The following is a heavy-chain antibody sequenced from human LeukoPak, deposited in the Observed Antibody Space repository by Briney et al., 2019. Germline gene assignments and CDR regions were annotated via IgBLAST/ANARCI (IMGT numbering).Heavy chain of an antibody. Sequence: GRSLRLSCAASGFTFDDYAMHWVRQDPGKGLECLSGISWNSGSIHYVDSVKGRFTISRDNAKNSLYLQMDSLRAEDTAFYYCAKAFYDSTGSAFDIWGQGTMVTVSS. V-gene: IGHV3-9*01. CDR3: AKAFYDSTGSAFDI. D-gene: IGHD3-22*01. CDR2: ISWNSGSI. CDR1: GFTFDDYA. J-gene: IGHJ3*02.